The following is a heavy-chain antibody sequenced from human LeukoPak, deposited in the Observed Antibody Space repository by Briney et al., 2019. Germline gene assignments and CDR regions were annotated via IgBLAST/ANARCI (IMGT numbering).Heavy chain of an antibody. V-gene: IGHV4-34*01. J-gene: IGHJ5*02. Sequence: SETLSLTCAVYGGSFSGYYWSWIRQPPGKGLEWIGEINHSGSTNYNPSLKSRVTISVDTSKNQFSLKLSSVTAADTAVYYCARGGRGRTDLWSGYYLGFWFDPWGQGTLVTVSS. CDR2: INHSGST. CDR1: GGSFSGYY. CDR3: ARGGRGRTDLWSGYYLGFWFDP. D-gene: IGHD3-3*01.